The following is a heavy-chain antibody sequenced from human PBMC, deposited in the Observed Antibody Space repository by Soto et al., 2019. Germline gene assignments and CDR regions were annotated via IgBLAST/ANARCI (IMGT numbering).Heavy chain of an antibody. V-gene: IGHV1-2*04. CDR3: ARGGGSQTRYGMDV. Sequence: GASVKVSCKASGYPFTGPYIYWVRQAPGQGLEWMGWINPNSGGTNYAQKFQGWVTMTRDTSISTAYMELSRLRSDDTAVYYCARGGGSQTRYGMDVWGQGTTVTVSS. CDR1: GYPFTGPY. CDR2: INPNSGGT. J-gene: IGHJ6*02. D-gene: IGHD3-16*01.